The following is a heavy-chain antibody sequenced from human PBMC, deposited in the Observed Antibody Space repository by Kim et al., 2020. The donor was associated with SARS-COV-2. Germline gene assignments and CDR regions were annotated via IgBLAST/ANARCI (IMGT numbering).Heavy chain of an antibody. CDR3: ARGRHYGMDV. V-gene: IGHV3-30*15. CDR2: K. J-gene: IGHJ6*02. Sequence: KYNAATVKGRCTIDRDNSKNTLYLQRSSVRAEDTAVYYCARGRHYGMDVWGQGTTVTVSS.